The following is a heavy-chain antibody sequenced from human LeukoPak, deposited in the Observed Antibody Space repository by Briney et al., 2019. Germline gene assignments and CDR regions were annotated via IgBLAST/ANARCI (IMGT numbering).Heavy chain of an antibody. J-gene: IGHJ4*02. Sequence: GGSLRLSCVASGYTFSSFSINWVRQAPGKGLEWVSSISVRSNYIYYADSVRGRFSISRDDARNSLYLQMDSLRGDDTDVYYCARLRRNSDSSGYYYYYDYWGQGTLLTVSS. V-gene: IGHV3-21*01. CDR1: GYTFSSFS. CDR2: ISVRSNYI. CDR3: ARLRRNSDSSGYYYYYDY. D-gene: IGHD3-22*01.